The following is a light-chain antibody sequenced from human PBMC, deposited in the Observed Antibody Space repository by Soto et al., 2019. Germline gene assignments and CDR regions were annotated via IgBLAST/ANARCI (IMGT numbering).Light chain of an antibody. Sequence: EIVLTQSPDTLSLFPGERATLYCRASQSVSSTYLAWYQQKPGQAPRPLISAASSRATGTPDRFSGSGSGTDFTLTISRLEPEDFAVYYCQQYGSSRWTFGQGTKWIS. CDR1: QSVSSTY. J-gene: IGKJ1*01. V-gene: IGKV3-20*01. CDR3: QQYGSSRWT. CDR2: AAS.